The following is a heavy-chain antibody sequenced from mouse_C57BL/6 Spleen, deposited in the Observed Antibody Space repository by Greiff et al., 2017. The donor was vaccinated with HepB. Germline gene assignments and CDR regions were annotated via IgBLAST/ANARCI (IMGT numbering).Heavy chain of an antibody. Sequence: VKLMESDAELVKPGASVKISCKVSGYTFTDHTIHWMKQRPEQGLEWIGYIYPRDGSTKYNEKFKGKATLTADKSSSTAYMQLNSLTSEDSAVYFCASHYGNYYWYFDVWGTGTTVTVSS. CDR1: GYTFTDHT. J-gene: IGHJ1*03. D-gene: IGHD2-1*01. V-gene: IGHV1-78*01. CDR3: ASHYGNYYWYFDV. CDR2: IYPRDGST.